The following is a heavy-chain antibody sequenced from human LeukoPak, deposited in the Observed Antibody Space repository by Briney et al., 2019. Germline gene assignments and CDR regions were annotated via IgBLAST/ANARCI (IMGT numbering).Heavy chain of an antibody. CDR2: IYYSGST. V-gene: IGHV4-59*01. J-gene: IGHJ5*02. D-gene: IGHD5-24*01. CDR3: ARDMETWDGYNLNTWFDP. Sequence: SETLSLTCTVSGGSLSGYYWSWIRQPPGKGLEWIGYIYYSGSTNYNPCLKSRVTISVDTSKNQFSLKLSPVTAADTAVYYCARDMETWDGYNLNTWFDPWGQGILVTVSS. CDR1: GGSLSGYY.